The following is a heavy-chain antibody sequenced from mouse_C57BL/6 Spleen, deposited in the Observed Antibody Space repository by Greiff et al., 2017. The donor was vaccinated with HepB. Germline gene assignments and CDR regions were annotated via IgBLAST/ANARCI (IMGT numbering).Heavy chain of an antibody. D-gene: IGHD1-1*01. J-gene: IGHJ3*01. CDR3: SIEGDFYGSSYGFAY. V-gene: IGHV1-85*01. CDR2: IYPRDGST. CDR1: GYTFTSYD. Sequence: QVQLQQSGPELVKPGASVKLSCKASGYTFTSYDINWVKQRTVQGREWIGLIYPRDGSTKYNETFKGKATLPVDTSSSTAYMELHRLTSEDSAVYFFSIEGDFYGSSYGFAYWGQGTLVTVSA.